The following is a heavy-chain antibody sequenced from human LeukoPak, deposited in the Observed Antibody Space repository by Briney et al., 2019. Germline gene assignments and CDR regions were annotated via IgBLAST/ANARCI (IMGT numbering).Heavy chain of an antibody. Sequence: PSETLSLTCTVSGYSITSGYYWGWIRQTPGKGLEWIASIYHTGSTYYNPSLKSRVTISVDTSQSQFSLKLTSVTAADTAVYFCAREFGFGDLLPTHFDYWGQGTLVTVSS. CDR1: GYSITSGYY. J-gene: IGHJ4*02. V-gene: IGHV4-38-2*02. D-gene: IGHD3-10*01. CDR3: AREFGFGDLLPTHFDY. CDR2: IYHTGST.